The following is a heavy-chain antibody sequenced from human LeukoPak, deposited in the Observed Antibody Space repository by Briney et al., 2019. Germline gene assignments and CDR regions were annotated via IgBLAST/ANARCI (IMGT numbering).Heavy chain of an antibody. D-gene: IGHD2-15*01. CDR2: INNDGSST. CDR1: GLTFSSYW. J-gene: IGHJ4*02. V-gene: IGHV3-74*01. CDR3: VSSYCSGGSCYSASGY. Sequence: PGGSLRLSCAASGLTFSSYWMHWVRQAPGKGLVWVSRINNDGSSTSYADSVKGRFTISRDNAKNTLYLQMNSLRAEDTAVYYCVSSYCSGGSCYSASGYWGQGTLVTVSS.